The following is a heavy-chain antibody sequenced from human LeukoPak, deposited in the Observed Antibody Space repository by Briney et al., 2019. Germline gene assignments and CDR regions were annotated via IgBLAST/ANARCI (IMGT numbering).Heavy chain of an antibody. CDR1: GYTFTDYY. CDR2: INPKTGIT. CDR3: ARTHCGGDCYLNDAFDI. Sequence: ASVKVSCKASGYTFTDYYMHWVRQAPGQGLEWMGWINPKTGITKYTQKFQGRVTMTRDASITTAYMDLSRLRSDDTAVHYCARTHCGGDCYLNDAFDIWGQGTMVTVSS. D-gene: IGHD2-21*01. J-gene: IGHJ3*02. V-gene: IGHV1-2*02.